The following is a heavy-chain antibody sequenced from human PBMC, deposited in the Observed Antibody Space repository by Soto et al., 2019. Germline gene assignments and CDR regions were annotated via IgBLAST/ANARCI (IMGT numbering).Heavy chain of an antibody. V-gene: IGHV2-70*01. CDR3: ARITIAAAGTVYGMDV. Sequence: VSGPTLVNPTQTLTLTCTFSGFSLSTSGMCVSWIRQPPGKALEWLALIDWDDDKYYSTSLKTRLTISKDTSKNQVVLTMTNMDPVDTATYYCARITIAAAGTVYGMDVWGQGTTVTVSS. CDR2: IDWDDDK. CDR1: GFSLSTSGMC. D-gene: IGHD6-13*01. J-gene: IGHJ6*02.